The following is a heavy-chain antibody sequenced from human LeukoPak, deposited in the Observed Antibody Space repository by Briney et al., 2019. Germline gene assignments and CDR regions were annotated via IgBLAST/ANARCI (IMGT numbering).Heavy chain of an antibody. V-gene: IGHV4-59*08. J-gene: IGHJ4*02. Sequence: PSETLSLTCTVSGGSISGYYWTWIRQPPGKGLEWIGYIYHSGNTNYNPSLKSRVTISLDMSKNQFSLKLTSVTAADTAVYYCARRTTVAPEYHFGSWGQGIPVTVSS. CDR3: ARRTTVAPEYHFGS. D-gene: IGHD1-1*01. CDR1: GGSISGYY. CDR2: IYHSGNT.